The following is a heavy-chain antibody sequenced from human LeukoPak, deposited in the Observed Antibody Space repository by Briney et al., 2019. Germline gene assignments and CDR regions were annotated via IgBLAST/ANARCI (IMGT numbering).Heavy chain of an antibody. CDR1: GFIFSGYA. CDR3: AKRSASGSYYQQIFDY. D-gene: IGHD3-10*01. Sequence: GGSLRLSCAASGFIFSGYAMSWVCQAPGKGLEWVSSIRGGGADIYYADSVKGRFTISRDNSKNTLYLQMNSLRAEDTAVYYCAKRSASGSYYQQIFDYWGQGTLVTVSS. CDR2: IRGGGADI. J-gene: IGHJ4*02. V-gene: IGHV3-23*01.